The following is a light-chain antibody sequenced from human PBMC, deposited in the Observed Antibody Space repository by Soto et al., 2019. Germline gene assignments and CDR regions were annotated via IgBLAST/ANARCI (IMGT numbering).Light chain of an antibody. CDR3: QQCGSSPIT. CDR2: GAS. J-gene: IGKJ5*01. Sequence: EIVLTQSPGTLSLSPGERAALSCRASQSVSSSYLAWYQQKIGQAPRLLIYGASSRATGIPDRFSGSGSGTDFTLTISRLEPEDFAVYFCQQCGSSPITFGQGTRLEI. V-gene: IGKV3-20*01. CDR1: QSVSSSY.